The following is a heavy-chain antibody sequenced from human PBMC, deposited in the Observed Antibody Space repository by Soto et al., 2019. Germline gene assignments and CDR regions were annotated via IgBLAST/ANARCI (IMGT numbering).Heavy chain of an antibody. CDR3: AKALRFKFTTGYSRDV. V-gene: IGHV3-23*01. CDR1: GFTVSSYA. Sequence: EVQLLESGGGLVQPGGSLRLSCAASGFTVSSYAMSWVRQAPGKGLEWVSVISGSGSTYSADSVKGRFTISRDSSKNTVYLQMNSLRAEDTALYYCAKALRFKFTTGYSRDVCGRGTTVTVSS. J-gene: IGHJ6*03. CDR2: ISGSGST. D-gene: IGHD4-4*01.